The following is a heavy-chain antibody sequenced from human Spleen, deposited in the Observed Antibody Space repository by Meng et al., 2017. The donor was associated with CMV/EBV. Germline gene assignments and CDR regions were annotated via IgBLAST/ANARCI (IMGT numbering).Heavy chain of an antibody. D-gene: IGHD3-10*01. CDR3: ARGRYGSELF. CDR1: GFTFSSYA. CDR2: VYHGGTT. J-gene: IGHJ4*02. V-gene: IGHV3-66*02. Sequence: GGSLKISCAASGFTFSSYAMSWVRQAPGKGLAWVSLVYHGGTTKYADSVKGRFTISTDNSENTLHLLMTSLRTEDTATYYCARGRYGSELFWGRGTLVTVSS.